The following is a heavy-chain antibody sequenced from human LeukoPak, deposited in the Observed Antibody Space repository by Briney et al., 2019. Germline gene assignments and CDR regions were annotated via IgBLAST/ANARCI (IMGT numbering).Heavy chain of an antibody. D-gene: IGHD6-13*01. J-gene: IGHJ4*02. CDR2: ISAYNGNT. CDR1: GYTFIEYG. Sequence: ASVKVSCKASGYTFIEYGISWVRQAPGQGLEWMGWISAYNGNTNYAQKFQGRVTMTTDTSTNTAHMELGSLTSDDTAVYFCARYAASRDLDFWGQGTLVTVSS. V-gene: IGHV1-18*01. CDR3: ARYAASRDLDF.